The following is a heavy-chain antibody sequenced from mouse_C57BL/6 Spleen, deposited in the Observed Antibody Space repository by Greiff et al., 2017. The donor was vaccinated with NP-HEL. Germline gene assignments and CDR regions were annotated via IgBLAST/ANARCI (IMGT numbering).Heavy chain of an antibody. D-gene: IGHD1-1*02. CDR3: ASMGEAY. J-gene: IGHJ3*01. Sequence: VQLQQSGPGLVKPSQSLSLTCSVTGYSITSGYYWNWIRQFPGNKLEWMGYISYDGSNNYNPSLKNRISITRDTSKNQFFLKLNSVTTEDTATYYCASMGEAYWGQGTLVTVSA. V-gene: IGHV3-6*01. CDR1: GYSITSGYY. CDR2: ISYDGSN.